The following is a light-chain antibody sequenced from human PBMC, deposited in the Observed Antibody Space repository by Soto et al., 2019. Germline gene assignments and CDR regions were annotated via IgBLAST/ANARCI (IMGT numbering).Light chain of an antibody. V-gene: IGKV1-39*01. Sequence: DIQMTQSPSSLSASLGDRVTITCRASQSIRRFLNWYQQKPGKAPKLLIYAASSLESGVPSRFSGSGSGTGFTLTISSLQPEDFATYHCQQSYITPVTFGQGTRLEI. CDR1: QSIRRF. CDR3: QQSYITPVT. CDR2: AAS. J-gene: IGKJ5*01.